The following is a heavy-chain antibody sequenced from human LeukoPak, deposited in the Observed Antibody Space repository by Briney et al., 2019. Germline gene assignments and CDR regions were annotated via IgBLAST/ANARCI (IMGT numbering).Heavy chain of an antibody. CDR3: AKELWFGELASVY. V-gene: IGHV3-23*01. J-gene: IGHJ4*02. CDR1: GSTFSSYA. Sequence: GGSLRLTCAASGSTFSSYAMSWVRQAPGKGLEWVSAISGSGGSTYYADSVKGRFTISRDNSKNTLYLQMNSLRAEDTAVYYCAKELWFGELASVYWGQGTLVTVSS. CDR2: ISGSGGST. D-gene: IGHD3-10*01.